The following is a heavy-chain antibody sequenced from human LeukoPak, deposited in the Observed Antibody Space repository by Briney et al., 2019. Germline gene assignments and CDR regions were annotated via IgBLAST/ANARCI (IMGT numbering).Heavy chain of an antibody. D-gene: IGHD3-16*01. Sequence: GASVKVSCKASGGTFSSYAISWVRQAPGQGLEWMGRIIPILGIANYAQKFQGRVTITADQSTSTAYMELSSLRSEDTAVYYCARVLGPTPGEYNWFDPWGQGTLVTVSS. CDR2: IIPILGIA. V-gene: IGHV1-69*04. CDR3: ARVLGPTPGEYNWFDP. J-gene: IGHJ5*02. CDR1: GGTFSSYA.